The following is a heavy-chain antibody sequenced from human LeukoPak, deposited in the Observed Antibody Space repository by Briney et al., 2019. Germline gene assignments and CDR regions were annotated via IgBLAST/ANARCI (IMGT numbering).Heavy chain of an antibody. CDR1: GFTLSSYW. Sequence: PGGSLRLSCAASGFTLSSYWMSWARQAPGKGLEWVANIKQDGSEKYYVDSVKGRFTISRDNAKNSLYLQMNSLRAEDTAVYYCARDTNWFDPWGQGTLVTVSS. V-gene: IGHV3-7*03. CDR2: IKQDGSEK. CDR3: ARDTNWFDP. J-gene: IGHJ5*02.